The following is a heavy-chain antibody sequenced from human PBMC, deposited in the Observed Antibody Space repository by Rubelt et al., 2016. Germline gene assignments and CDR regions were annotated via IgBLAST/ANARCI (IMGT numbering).Heavy chain of an antibody. CDR3: AGQMGMSTTTPFDY. D-gene: IGHD1/OR15-1a*01. J-gene: IGHJ4*02. V-gene: IGHV4-39*01. CDR2: PHYRGRT. Sequence: QLQLQESGPGLVKPSETLSLTCTVSGGSINNGGYFWGWIRQPPGKGLRWIGRPHYRGRTYYNRTRNSRRTKYVHTSKNQFSLSVSSVTAADTALYYCAGQMGMSTTTPFDYWGQGTLVTVSS. CDR1: GGSINNGGYF.